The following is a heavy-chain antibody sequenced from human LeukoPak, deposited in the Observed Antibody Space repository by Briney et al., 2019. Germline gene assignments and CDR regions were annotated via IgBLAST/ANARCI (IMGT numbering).Heavy chain of an antibody. CDR3: ARDGRVAGTGENWFDP. J-gene: IGHJ5*02. D-gene: IGHD6-19*01. Sequence: ASVKVSCKASGYTFTSYYMHWVRQAPGQGLEWMGIINPSGGSTSYAQKFQGRVTMTRDTSTSRVYMELSSLRSEDTAVYYCARDGRVAGTGENWFDPWGQGTLVTVSS. CDR1: GYTFTSYY. CDR2: INPSGGST. V-gene: IGHV1-46*01.